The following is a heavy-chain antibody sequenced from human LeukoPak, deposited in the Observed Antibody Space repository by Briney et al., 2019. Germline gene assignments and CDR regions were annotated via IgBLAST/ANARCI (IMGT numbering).Heavy chain of an antibody. D-gene: IGHD4-23*01. V-gene: IGHV4-31*03. CDR2: IYYSGST. CDR3: ASRSTVVTQAEDY. J-gene: IGHJ4*02. CDR1: GGSISSGGYY. Sequence: SETLSLTCTVSGGSISSGGYYWSWIRQHPGKGLEWIGYIYYSGSTYYNPSLKSRVTISVDTSKNQFSLKLSSVTAADTAVYYCASRSTVVTQAEDYWGQGTLVTVSS.